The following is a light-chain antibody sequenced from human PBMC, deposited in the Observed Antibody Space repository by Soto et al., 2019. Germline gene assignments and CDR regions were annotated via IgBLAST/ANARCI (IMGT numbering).Light chain of an antibody. V-gene: IGKV1-5*01. CDR3: QQLNSYPIT. J-gene: IGKJ5*01. Sequence: DSHMTHFPSTLSSSVGDRVTITCRASQSISSWLAWYQQKPGKAPKLLIYAASTLQSGVPSRFSGSGSGTEFTLTISSLQPEDFATYYCQQLNSYPITFGQGTRLEIK. CDR1: QSISSW. CDR2: AAS.